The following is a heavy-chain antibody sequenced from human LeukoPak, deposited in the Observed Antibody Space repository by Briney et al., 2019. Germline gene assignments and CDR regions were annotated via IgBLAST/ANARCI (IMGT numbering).Heavy chain of an antibody. CDR1: GFTFSSYA. V-gene: IGHV3-43*01. D-gene: IGHD4-17*01. CDR2: ISWDGGST. J-gene: IGHJ5*02. Sequence: GGSLRLSCAASGFTFSSYAMSWVRQAPGKGLEWVSLISWDGGSTYYADSVKGRFTISRDNSKNSLYLQMNSLRTEDTALYYCAKETTVTTRGEFDPWGQGTLVTVSS. CDR3: AKETTVTTRGEFDP.